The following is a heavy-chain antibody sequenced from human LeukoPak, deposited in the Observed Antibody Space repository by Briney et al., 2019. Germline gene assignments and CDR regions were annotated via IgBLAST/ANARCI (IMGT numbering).Heavy chain of an antibody. V-gene: IGHV3-21*01. Sequence: GGSLRLSCAASGFTFSSYAMSWVRQAPGKGLEWVSSISSSSSYIYYADSVKGRFTISRDNAKNSLYLQMNSLRAEDTAVYYCARDGPTYYYYYGMDVWGQGTTVTVSS. J-gene: IGHJ6*02. CDR3: ARDGPTYYYYYGMDV. CDR2: ISSSSSYI. D-gene: IGHD4-17*01. CDR1: GFTFSSYA.